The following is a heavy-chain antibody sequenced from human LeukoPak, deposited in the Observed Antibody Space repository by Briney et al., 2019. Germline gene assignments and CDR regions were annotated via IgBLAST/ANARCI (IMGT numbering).Heavy chain of an antibody. V-gene: IGHV4-34*01. D-gene: IGHD6-19*01. J-gene: IGHJ4*02. CDR1: GGSFSGYY. CDR3: ARERYSSDWYFDY. CDR2: INHSEST. Sequence: SETLSLTCAVYGGSFSGYYWSWIRQPPGKGLERIGEINHSESTNYNPSLKSRVTISVDTSKNRFSLKLSSVTAADTAVYYCARERYSSDWYFDYWGQGTLVTVSS.